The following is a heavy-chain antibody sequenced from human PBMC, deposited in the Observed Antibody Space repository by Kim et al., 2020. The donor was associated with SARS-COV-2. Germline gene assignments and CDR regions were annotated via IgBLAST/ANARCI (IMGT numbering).Heavy chain of an antibody. D-gene: IGHD2-2*02. CDR2: INPADSDA. CDR3: ARLLVYCRGTSCYTQSDAFDI. Sequence: GESLKISCKGFGYSFTTYWIGWVRQMSGKGLEWMGIINPADSDARYSPSFHGQVTISADKSMSTAYLQWSSLKASDTAMYYCARLLVYCRGTSCYTQSDAFDIWGQGAMVTVSS. V-gene: IGHV5-51*01. CDR1: GYSFTTYW. J-gene: IGHJ3*02.